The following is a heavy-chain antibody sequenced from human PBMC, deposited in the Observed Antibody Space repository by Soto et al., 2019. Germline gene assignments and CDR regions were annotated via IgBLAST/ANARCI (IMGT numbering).Heavy chain of an antibody. CDR3: ATELPYGDCRFDY. D-gene: IGHD4-17*01. J-gene: IGHJ4*02. Sequence: QVQLVESGGGVVQPGRCLRLSCSASGFTFSSYGMHWVRQAPGKGLEWVAVIAYDGSYQHYIDSVKGRFAISRDNSKNTLYLQMNSLRAEDTAVYYCATELPYGDCRFDYWGQGTLVTVSS. CDR2: IAYDGSYQ. CDR1: GFTFSSYG. V-gene: IGHV3-33*05.